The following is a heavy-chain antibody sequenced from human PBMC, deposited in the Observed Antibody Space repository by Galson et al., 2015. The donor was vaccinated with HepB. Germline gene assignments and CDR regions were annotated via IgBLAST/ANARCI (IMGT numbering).Heavy chain of an antibody. J-gene: IGHJ4*02. D-gene: IGHD6-19*01. CDR1: GFTFSDYY. CDR3: ARDAAEAVAGASFDY. Sequence: SLRLSCAASGFTFSDYYMSWIRQAPGKGLEWVSYISSSGSTIYYADSVKGRFTISRDNAKNSLYLQMSSLKASDTAMYYCARDAAEAVAGASFDYWGQGTLVTVSS. V-gene: IGHV3-11*01. CDR2: ISSSGSTI.